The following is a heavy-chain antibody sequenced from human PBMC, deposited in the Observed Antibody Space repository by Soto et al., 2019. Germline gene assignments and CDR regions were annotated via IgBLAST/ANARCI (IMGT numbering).Heavy chain of an antibody. CDR1: GCRFTSYW. D-gene: IGHD2-2*01. V-gene: IGHV5-51*01. J-gene: IGHJ6*02. Sequence: GESLKISWKGSGCRFTSYWIGWVRQMPGKGLEWMGIIYPGDSDTRYSPSFQGQVTISADKSISTAYLQWSSLKASDTAMYYCARRGYCSSTSCYPYYYYGMDVWGQGTTVTVSS. CDR3: ARRGYCSSTSCYPYYYYGMDV. CDR2: IYPGDSDT.